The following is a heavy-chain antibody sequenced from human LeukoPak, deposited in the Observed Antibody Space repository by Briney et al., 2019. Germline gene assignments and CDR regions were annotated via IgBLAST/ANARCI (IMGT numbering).Heavy chain of an antibody. CDR2: ISYSGST. V-gene: IGHV4-59*01. J-gene: IGHJ5*02. CDR1: GASIRTFY. Sequence: SETLSLTCTVSGASIRTFYWTCIRQPPGKGLEWIAYISYSGSTTYNPSLKSRVTISLDTSKNQFSLNLNSLTAADTAVYYCARGIGNSRGTRFDPWGQGTLVTVSS. D-gene: IGHD3-22*01. CDR3: ARGIGNSRGTRFDP.